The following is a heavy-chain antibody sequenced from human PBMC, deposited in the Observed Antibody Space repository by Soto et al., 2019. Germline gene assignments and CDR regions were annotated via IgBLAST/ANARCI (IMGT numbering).Heavy chain of an antibody. D-gene: IGHD1-26*01. J-gene: IGHJ3*02. V-gene: IGHV4-39*01. CDR2: IKYSGTT. CDR3: ARHGITGSYYDAFDI. CDR1: NASIGSCPRH. Sequence: TLSVTCSITNASIGSCPRHWSSTRQPPGKGLEWIASIKYSGTTFYNPSLKSRVTLSVDTSKNQFALKLSSVTAAETAVYYCARHGITGSYYDAFDIWGQGTMVT.